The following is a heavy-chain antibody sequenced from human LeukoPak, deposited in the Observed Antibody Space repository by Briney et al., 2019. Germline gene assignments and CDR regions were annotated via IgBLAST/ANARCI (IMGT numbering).Heavy chain of an antibody. J-gene: IGHJ3*01. CDR1: GGSMSHH. Sequence: SETLSLTCTVSGGSMSHHWSWIRQSPGKGLEWIGYISHTASTNYNPSLKSRVTLSMDTSKSQLSFRLTSVTAADTAVYYCAREKSPERKTWLQLGAFDVWGQGTVVTVSS. CDR2: ISHTAST. D-gene: IGHD5-24*01. CDR3: AREKSPERKTWLQLGAFDV. V-gene: IGHV4-59*11.